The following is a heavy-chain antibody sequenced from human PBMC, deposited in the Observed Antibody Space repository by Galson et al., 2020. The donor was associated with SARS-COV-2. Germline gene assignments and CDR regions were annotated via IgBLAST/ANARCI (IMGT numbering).Heavy chain of an antibody. D-gene: IGHD1-26*01. Sequence: GESLKISCAASGFTFSSYGMHWVRQAPGKGLEWVAVIWYDGSNKYYADSVKGRFTISRDNSKNTLYLQMNSLRAEDTAVYYCASSLVGARIDDWGQGTLVAFAS. V-gene: IGHV3-33*01. CDR2: IWYDGSNK. CDR3: ASSLVGARIDD. J-gene: IGHJ4*02. CDR1: GFTFSSYG.